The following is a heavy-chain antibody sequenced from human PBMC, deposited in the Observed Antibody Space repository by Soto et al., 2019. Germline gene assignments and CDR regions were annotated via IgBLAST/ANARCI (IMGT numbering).Heavy chain of an antibody. D-gene: IGHD3-10*01. Sequence: HVQLQESGPGLVTPSETLSLTCIVSGDSVNRGSHYWSWIRHPPGKGLEWIGNTYYSGSTNYNPSLKSRVTISLDTSKNHFSLRLTSVTAADTAVYYCATGRYYYGSAYWGQGTLVTVSS. CDR2: TYYSGST. J-gene: IGHJ4*02. CDR1: GDSVNRGSHY. V-gene: IGHV4-61*01. CDR3: ATGRYYYGSAY.